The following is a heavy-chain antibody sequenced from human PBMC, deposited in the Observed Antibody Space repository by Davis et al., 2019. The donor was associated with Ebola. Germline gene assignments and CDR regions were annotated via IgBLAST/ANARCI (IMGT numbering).Heavy chain of an antibody. V-gene: IGHV4-34*01. D-gene: IGHD6-13*01. Sequence: MPSETLSLTCAVYGGSFSGYYWSWIRQPPGKGLEWIGTIYYGGSTYYNPSLKSRVTISVDTSKNQFSLKLTSLTAADTAVYYCARTYSSSYYVLNSWGQGTLVTVSS. CDR1: GGSFSGYY. J-gene: IGHJ4*02. CDR3: ARTYSSSYYVLNS. CDR2: IYYGGST.